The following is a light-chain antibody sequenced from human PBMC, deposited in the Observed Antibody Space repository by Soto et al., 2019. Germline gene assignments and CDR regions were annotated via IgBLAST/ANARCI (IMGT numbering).Light chain of an antibody. CDR3: HQYVRSRT. CDR1: QSVSSTY. Sequence: EIVLTQSPGTLSLSPGERATLSCRASQSVSSTYLAWYQQKPGQAPRLLIHGASSRATGIPDRFSGSGSGTDFTLTISRLEPEDFAVYYCHQYVRSRTFGQGTKVDI. V-gene: IGKV3-20*01. J-gene: IGKJ1*01. CDR2: GAS.